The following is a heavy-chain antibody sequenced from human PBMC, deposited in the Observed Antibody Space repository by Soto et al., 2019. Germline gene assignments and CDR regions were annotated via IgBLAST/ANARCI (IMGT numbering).Heavy chain of an antibody. CDR3: ARVRDWFDP. CDR2: IDHSGYT. D-gene: IGHD3-3*01. CDR1: GGSFSGYY. J-gene: IGHJ5*02. V-gene: IGHV4-34*01. Sequence: PSETLSLTCAVYGGSFSGYYWNWIRQPPGKGLEWIGEIDHSGYTNYNPSPKSRVTISVDTSKNQFSLRLTSVTAADTAVYYCARVRDWFDPWGQGTLVTV.